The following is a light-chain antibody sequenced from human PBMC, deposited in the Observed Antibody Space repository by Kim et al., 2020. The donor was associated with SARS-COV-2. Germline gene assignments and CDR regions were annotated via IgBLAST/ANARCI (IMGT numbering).Light chain of an antibody. CDR1: QSVSPY. J-gene: IGKJ4*01. CDR2: DAS. CDR3: QLRTNGLT. Sequence: SLSPGERATLSCRASQSVSPYLAWYQQKPGQAPRLLIYDASKRATGIPARCSGSGSGTDFTLTISSLEPDDFAVYYCQLRTNGLTSGGGTKVDIK. V-gene: IGKV3-11*01.